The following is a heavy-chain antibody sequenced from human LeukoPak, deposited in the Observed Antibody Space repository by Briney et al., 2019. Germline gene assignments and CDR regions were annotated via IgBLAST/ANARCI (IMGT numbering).Heavy chain of an antibody. CDR3: ARQIPRDYYGSGSYPDY. J-gene: IGHJ4*02. D-gene: IGHD3-10*01. CDR1: GGSFSGYY. CDR2: IYYSGST. Sequence: SETLSLTCAVYGGSFSGYYWSWIRQPPGKGLEWIGSIYYSGSTYYNPSLKSRVTISVDTSKNQFSLKLSSVTAADTAVYYCARQIPRDYYGSGSYPDYWGQGTLVTVSS. V-gene: IGHV4-34*01.